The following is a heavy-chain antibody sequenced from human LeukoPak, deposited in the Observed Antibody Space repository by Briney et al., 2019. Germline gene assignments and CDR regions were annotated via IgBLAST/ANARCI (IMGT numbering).Heavy chain of an antibody. CDR2: IYHSGST. V-gene: IGHV4-59*01. J-gene: IGHJ4*02. CDR3: ARGGGYASPIGY. D-gene: IGHD5-12*01. CDR1: GGSISTYY. Sequence: SGTLSLTCTLSGGSISTYYWSWIRQPPGKGLEWIGYIYHSGSTNCNPSLKSRVTISVDTSKNQFSLKLSSVTAADTAVYYCARGGGYASPIGYWGQGALVTVSS.